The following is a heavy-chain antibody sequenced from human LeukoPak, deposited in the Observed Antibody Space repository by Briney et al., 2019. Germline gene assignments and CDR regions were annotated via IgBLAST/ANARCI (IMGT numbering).Heavy chain of an antibody. Sequence: GGSLRLSCAASGFTFSNYEMNWVRQAPGKGLEWVSYISSSGRTIYYADSVKGRFTISRDNAKNSLYLQMSSLRTEDTAVYYCARGRGGSWWGQGTLVTVSS. D-gene: IGHD1-26*01. CDR3: ARGRGGSW. CDR2: ISSSGRTI. J-gene: IGHJ4*02. V-gene: IGHV3-48*03. CDR1: GFTFSNYE.